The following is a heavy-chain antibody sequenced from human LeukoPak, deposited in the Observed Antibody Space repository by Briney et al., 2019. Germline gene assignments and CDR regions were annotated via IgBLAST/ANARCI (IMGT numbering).Heavy chain of an antibody. CDR2: ISTSSSYI. CDR3: ARAYYYYYYMDV. Sequence: GGSLRLSCAASGFTFNKYAMNWVRQAPGKGLEWVSSISTSSSYIYYADSVKGRFTISRDNAKNSLYLQMNSLRAEDTAVYYCARAYYYYYYMDVWGKGTTVTVSS. J-gene: IGHJ6*03. V-gene: IGHV3-21*06. CDR1: GFTFNKYA.